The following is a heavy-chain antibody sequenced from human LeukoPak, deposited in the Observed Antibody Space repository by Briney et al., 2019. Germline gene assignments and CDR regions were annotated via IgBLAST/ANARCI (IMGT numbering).Heavy chain of an antibody. CDR1: GFTFSNAW. Sequence: TGGSLRLSCAASGFTFSNAWMSWVRQAPGKGLEWVGRIKSKTDGGTTDYAAPVKGRFTISRDDSKNTLYLQMNNLKTEDTAVYYCTTGITMVRGVIHLIDYWGQGTLVTVSS. J-gene: IGHJ4*02. D-gene: IGHD3-10*01. CDR2: IKSKTDGGTT. CDR3: TTGITMVRGVIHLIDY. V-gene: IGHV3-15*01.